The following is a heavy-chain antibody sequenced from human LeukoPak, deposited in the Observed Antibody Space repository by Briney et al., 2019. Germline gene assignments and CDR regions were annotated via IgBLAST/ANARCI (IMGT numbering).Heavy chain of an antibody. CDR2: IIPIFGTA. D-gene: IGHD2-8*01. CDR3: ARDAPCTNGVCYFDY. V-gene: IGHV1-69*13. J-gene: IGHJ4*02. CDR1: GGTFSSYA. Sequence: SVKVSCKASGGTFSSYAISWVRQAPGQGLEWMGGIIPIFGTANYAQKFQGRVTITADESTSTAYMELSSLRSEDTAVYYCARDAPCTNGVCYFDYWGQGTLVTVPS.